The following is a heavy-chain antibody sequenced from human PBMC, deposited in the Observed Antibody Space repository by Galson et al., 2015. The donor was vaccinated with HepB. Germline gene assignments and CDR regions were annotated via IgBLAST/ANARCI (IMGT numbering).Heavy chain of an antibody. D-gene: IGHD3-3*01. CDR2: IYHSGST. Sequence: TLSLTCAVSGGSISSSNWWSWVRQPPGKGLEWIGEIYHSGSTNYNPSLKSRVTISVDKSKNQFSLKLSSVTAADTAVYYCAREGVDYDFWSGYYGPAPPSYNWFDPWGQGTLATVSS. CDR3: AREGVDYDFWSGYYGPAPPSYNWFDP. CDR1: GGSISSSNW. J-gene: IGHJ5*02. V-gene: IGHV4-4*02.